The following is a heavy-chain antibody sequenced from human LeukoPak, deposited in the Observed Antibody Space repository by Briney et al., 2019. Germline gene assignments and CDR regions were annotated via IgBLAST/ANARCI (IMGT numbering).Heavy chain of an antibody. J-gene: IGHJ5*02. V-gene: IGHV3-7*01. CDR2: IKQDGSEK. D-gene: IGHD6-13*01. CDR1: GFTFSSYW. Sequence: GGSLRLSCAASGFTFSSYWMSWVRQAPGKGLEWVANIKQDGSEKYYVDSVKGRFTISTDNAKNSLYLQMNSLRAEDTAVYYCAREVEQQLVGNWFDPWGQGTLVTVSS. CDR3: AREVEQQLVGNWFDP.